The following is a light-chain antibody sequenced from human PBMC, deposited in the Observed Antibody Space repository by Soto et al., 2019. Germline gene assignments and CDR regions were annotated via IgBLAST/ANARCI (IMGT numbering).Light chain of an antibody. V-gene: IGLV1-40*01. CDR2: GNI. J-gene: IGLJ1*01. CDR3: QSYDSSLSGSYV. CDR1: SSNIGAGYD. Sequence: QSVLAQPPSVSGAPGQRLTISCTGSSSNIGAGYDVHWYQQLPGTAPKLLIYGNINRPSGVPDRFSGSKSGTSASLAITGLQAEDEADYYCQSYDSSLSGSYVFGTGTKVTVL.